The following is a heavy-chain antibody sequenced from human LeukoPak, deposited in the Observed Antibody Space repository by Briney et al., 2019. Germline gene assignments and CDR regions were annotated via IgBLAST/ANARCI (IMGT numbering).Heavy chain of an antibody. D-gene: IGHD3-22*01. J-gene: IGHJ4*02. V-gene: IGHV1-46*01. CDR2: INPSGGST. Sequence: ASVKVSCKASGYTFTNYYIHWVRQAPGQGLEWMGIINPSGGSTSYAQTFQGRVTMTRDTSTNTVYMELSSLRSEDTAVYYCARGNYYDSSGYYYPFDYWGQGTLVTVSS. CDR1: GYTFTNYY. CDR3: ARGNYYDSSGYYYPFDY.